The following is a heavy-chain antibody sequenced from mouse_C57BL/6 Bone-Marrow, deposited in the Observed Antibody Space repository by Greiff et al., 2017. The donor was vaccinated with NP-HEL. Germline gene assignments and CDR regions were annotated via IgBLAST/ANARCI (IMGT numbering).Heavy chain of an antibody. J-gene: IGHJ2*01. CDR1: GYSITSGYY. V-gene: IGHV3-6*01. Sequence: DVQLQESGPGLVKPSQSLSLTCSVTGYSITSGYYWNWIRQFPGNKLEWMGYIRYDGSNNYNPSLKNRTSITLDTSTNPFFLRLMSVTAEETATYYCAREGYGDWGHGTTLTVAA. CDR2: IRYDGSN. CDR3: AREGYGD. D-gene: IGHD1-1*02.